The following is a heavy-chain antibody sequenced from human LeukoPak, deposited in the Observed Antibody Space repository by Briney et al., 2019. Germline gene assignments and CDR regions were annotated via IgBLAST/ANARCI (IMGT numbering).Heavy chain of an antibody. D-gene: IGHD5/OR15-5a*01. Sequence: SVKVSCKASGGTFSSYAISWVRQAPGQGLEWMGGIIPIFGTANYAQKFQGRVTITADKSTSTAYMELSSLRSEDTAVYYCARVRSLPVYYYYMDVWGKGTTVTISS. J-gene: IGHJ6*03. CDR1: GGTFSSYA. CDR2: IIPIFGTA. V-gene: IGHV1-69*06. CDR3: ARVRSLPVYYYYMDV.